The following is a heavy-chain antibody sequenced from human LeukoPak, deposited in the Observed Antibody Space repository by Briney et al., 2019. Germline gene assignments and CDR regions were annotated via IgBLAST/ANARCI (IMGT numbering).Heavy chain of an antibody. Sequence: PSETLSLTCAVYGGSFSGYYWSWIRQPPGKGLEWIGEINHGGSTNYNPSLKSRVTISVDTSKNQFSLKLSSVTAADTAVYYCARGSGSYTIFGVVILGKTYYFDYWGQGTLVTVSS. V-gene: IGHV4-34*01. J-gene: IGHJ4*02. D-gene: IGHD3-3*01. CDR3: ARGSGSYTIFGVVILGKTYYFDY. CDR1: GGSFSGYY. CDR2: INHGGST.